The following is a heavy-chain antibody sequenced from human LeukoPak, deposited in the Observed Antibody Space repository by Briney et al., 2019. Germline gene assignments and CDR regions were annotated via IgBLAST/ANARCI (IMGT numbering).Heavy chain of an antibody. CDR1: GYSISSGYY. V-gene: IGHV4-38-2*01. Sequence: SETLSLTCAVSGYSISSGYYWGWIRQPPGKGLEWIGSIYHSGSTYYNPSLKSRLTISVDTSKNQFSLKLSSVTAADTAVYYCAKPRYSYGYGSAFDIWGQGTMVTVSS. CDR3: AKPRYSYGYGSAFDI. D-gene: IGHD5-18*01. J-gene: IGHJ3*02. CDR2: IYHSGST.